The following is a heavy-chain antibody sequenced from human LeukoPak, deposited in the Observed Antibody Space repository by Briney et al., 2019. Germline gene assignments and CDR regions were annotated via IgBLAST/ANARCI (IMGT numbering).Heavy chain of an antibody. CDR2: VYSGGGS. J-gene: IGHJ4*02. CDR3: ARDRPPMGFDY. CDR1: GASMDSQV. Sequence: TSETLSLTCSVSGASMDSQVCSWMRQPAGKGRERVGRVYSGGGSNYNPSLGSRLTLSVETSRNQISLRLRSVTAADTAVYYCARDRPPMGFDYWGQGLLVTVSS. V-gene: IGHV4-4*07. D-gene: IGHD3-16*01.